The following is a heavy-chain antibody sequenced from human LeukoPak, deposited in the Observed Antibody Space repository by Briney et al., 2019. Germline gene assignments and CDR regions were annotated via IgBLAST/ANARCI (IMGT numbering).Heavy chain of an antibody. CDR2: IRYDGSNK. J-gene: IGHJ4*02. V-gene: IGHV3-30*02. Sequence: QAGGSLRLSCAASGFTFSGSAMHWVRQAPGKGLEWVAFIRYDGSNKYYADSVKGRFTISRDNSKNTLYLQMNSLRAEDTAVYYCAKDGIEGWLQEPPFDYWGQGTLVTVSS. CDR3: AKDGIEGWLQEPPFDY. D-gene: IGHD5-24*01. CDR1: GFTFSGSA.